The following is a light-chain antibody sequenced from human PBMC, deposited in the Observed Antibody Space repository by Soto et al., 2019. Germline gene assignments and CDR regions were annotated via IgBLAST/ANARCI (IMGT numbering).Light chain of an antibody. CDR1: QSVSSN. Sequence: EIVMTQFPATLAVSPGERAALSCRASQSVSSNLAWYQQRPGQAPRLLIYGASTRDTGIPARFSGSGSGTEFTLTISSLQSEDFAVYYCQQYNDWWTFGQGTTVEIK. CDR3: QQYNDWWT. J-gene: IGKJ1*01. CDR2: GAS. V-gene: IGKV3-15*01.